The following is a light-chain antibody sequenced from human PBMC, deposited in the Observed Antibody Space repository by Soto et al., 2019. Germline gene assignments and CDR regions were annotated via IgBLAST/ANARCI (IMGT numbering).Light chain of an antibody. Sequence: EVVMRQSPATLSFSPVEGATLSCRASQGIGDTLARYQHKPGQTPRLLIYGASSRATGIPDRFSGSGAGTDFTLTISRLEPEDFAVYYCQQYGSSPRTFGQGTKVDIK. CDR3: QQYGSSPRT. V-gene: IGKV3-20*01. J-gene: IGKJ1*01. CDR1: QGIGDT. CDR2: GAS.